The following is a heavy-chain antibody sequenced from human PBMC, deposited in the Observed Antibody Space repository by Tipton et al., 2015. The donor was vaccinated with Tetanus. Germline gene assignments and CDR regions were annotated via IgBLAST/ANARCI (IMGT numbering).Heavy chain of an antibody. V-gene: IGHV4-34*01. Sequence: TLSLTCSVSGGSFSGYLWSWVRQPSGKGLEWIGEINHSGTTNYNPSLKSRVTISVDTSKNQFSLRLSSVTAADTAVYYCARDHGITWGGMGYYYGMDVWAQGTTVTVSS. D-gene: IGHD3-16*01. CDR1: GGSFSGYL. CDR2: INHSGTT. J-gene: IGHJ6*02. CDR3: ARDHGITWGGMGYYYGMDV.